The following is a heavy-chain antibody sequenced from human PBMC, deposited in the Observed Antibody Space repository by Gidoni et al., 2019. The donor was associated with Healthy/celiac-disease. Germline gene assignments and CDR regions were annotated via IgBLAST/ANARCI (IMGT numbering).Heavy chain of an antibody. D-gene: IGHD1-1*01. CDR3: ARCPGTDAFDI. V-gene: IGHV1-2*02. Sequence: QVQLVQSGAEVQKPGASVKVSCKASGYTFTGSYLHWVRQAPGQGLEWMGWINPNSGGTNYAQKFQGRVPMNRDTSISTAYMELSRLRSDDTAVYYCARCPGTDAFDIWGQGTMVTVSS. CDR1: GYTFTGSY. J-gene: IGHJ3*02. CDR2: INPNSGGT.